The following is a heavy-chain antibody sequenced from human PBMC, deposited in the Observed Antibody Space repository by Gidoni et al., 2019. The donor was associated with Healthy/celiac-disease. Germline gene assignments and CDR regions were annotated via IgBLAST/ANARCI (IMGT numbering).Heavy chain of an antibody. V-gene: IGHV3-74*01. CDR1: GFTFSSYW. D-gene: IGHD3-16*02. CDR3: ARGLEDYIWGSYRPFDY. J-gene: IGHJ4*02. Sequence: EVQLVESGGDLVQPGGSLRLSCADAGFTFSSYWMQWVRQAPGKGLVCVSRINSDGSSTSYADSVKGRFTISRDNAKNTLYLQMNSLRAEDTAVYYCARGLEDYIWGSYRPFDYWGQGTLVTVSS. CDR2: INSDGSST.